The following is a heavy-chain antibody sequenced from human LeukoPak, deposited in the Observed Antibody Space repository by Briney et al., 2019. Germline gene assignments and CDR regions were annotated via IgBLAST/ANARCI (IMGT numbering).Heavy chain of an antibody. CDR1: GYTFTSYY. CDR3: ARDLKVTTRYYYYGMDV. D-gene: IGHD4-17*01. J-gene: IGHJ6*02. CDR2: INPNSGGT. Sequence: GASVKVSCKASGYTFTSYYMHWVRQAPGQGLEWMGRINPNSGGTNYAQKFQGRVTMTRDTSISTAYMELSRLRSDDTAVYYCARDLKVTTRYYYYGMDVWGQGTTVTVSS. V-gene: IGHV1-2*06.